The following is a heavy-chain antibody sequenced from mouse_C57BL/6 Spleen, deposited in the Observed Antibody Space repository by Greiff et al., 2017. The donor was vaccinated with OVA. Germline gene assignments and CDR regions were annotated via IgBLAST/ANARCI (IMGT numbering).Heavy chain of an antibody. J-gene: IGHJ2*01. Sequence: QVQLQQSGAELAKPGASVKLSCKASGYTFTSYWMHWVKQRPGQGLEWIGYINPSSGYTKYNQKFKDKATLTADKSSSTAYMKLSSLTYEDSAVYYCARLSYDYDGGFDYWGQGTTLTVSS. CDR1: GYTFTSYW. D-gene: IGHD2-4*01. CDR2: INPSSGYT. V-gene: IGHV1-7*01. CDR3: ARLSYDYDGGFDY.